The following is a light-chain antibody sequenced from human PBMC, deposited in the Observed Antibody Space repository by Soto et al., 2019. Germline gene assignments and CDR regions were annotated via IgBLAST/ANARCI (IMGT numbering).Light chain of an antibody. Sequence: DIQLTQSPSTLSASVGDRVTNTCRASQRIDRYLAWYQQKPGKAPKLLVYDASTLEGGVPSRFSGSGSATEFILTISSLQPDDFATYYCQQYKDDAWTFGQGTRVEIK. J-gene: IGKJ1*01. CDR3: QQYKDDAWT. CDR1: QRIDRY. V-gene: IGKV1-5*01. CDR2: DAS.